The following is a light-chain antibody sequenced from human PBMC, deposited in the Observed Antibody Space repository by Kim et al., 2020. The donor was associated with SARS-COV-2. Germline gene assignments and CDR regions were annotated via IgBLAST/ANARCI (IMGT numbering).Light chain of an antibody. CDR1: QSLSST. Sequence: EIVMTQSPATLSVSPGDRATLSCWASQSLSSTLAWYQQKPGQAPRLLIYGASTRATGIPARFSDSGSGTEFTLTISSLQSEDFAVYYCQQYKQWPLAFGQGTKVDIK. V-gene: IGKV3-15*01. CDR2: GAS. J-gene: IGKJ1*01. CDR3: QQYKQWPLA.